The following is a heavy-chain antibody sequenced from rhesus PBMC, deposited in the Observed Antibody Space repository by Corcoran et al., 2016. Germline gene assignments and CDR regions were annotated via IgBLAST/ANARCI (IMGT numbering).Heavy chain of an antibody. D-gene: IGHD1-26*01. CDR2: IGG. CDR1: GDSIISGYA. Sequence: QVQLKESGPGLVKPSETLSLTCTVSGDSIISGYAWSWIRQPPGKGLECIGYIGGYDNPSHKSRVTISKDTSKNQFSLHLTSVTAADTAVYYGASCLNYGAPNFGLDAWGQGVVVTVSA. V-gene: IGHV4-127*01. CDR3: ASCLNYGAPNFGLDA. J-gene: IGHJ6*01.